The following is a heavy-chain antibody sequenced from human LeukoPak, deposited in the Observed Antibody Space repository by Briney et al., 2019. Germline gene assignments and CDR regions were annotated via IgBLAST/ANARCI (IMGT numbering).Heavy chain of an antibody. V-gene: IGHV3-9*01. D-gene: IGHD6-13*01. CDR2: ISWNSGSI. J-gene: IGHJ4*02. Sequence: PGGSLRLSCAASGFTFDDYAMHWVRQAPGKGLEWVSGISWNSGSIGYADSVKGRFTISRDNAKNSLYLQMNSLRPEDTALYYCAKESSSWFDYWGQGTLVTVSS. CDR1: GFTFDDYA. CDR3: AKESSSWFDY.